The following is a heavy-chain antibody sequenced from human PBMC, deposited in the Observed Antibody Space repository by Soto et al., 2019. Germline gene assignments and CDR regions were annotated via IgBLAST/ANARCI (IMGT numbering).Heavy chain of an antibody. Sequence: EVQLVESGGGLVQPGGSLRLSCAASKFSFSGYWMHWVRQAPGKGLMWVSRVNPDGSTTTYADSVKGRFTISRDNAKNTVFLQMNSLRADDTAVYYCAKVASGSYVWFDPWGQGTLVTVYS. CDR2: VNPDGSTT. J-gene: IGHJ5*02. CDR1: KFSFSGYW. CDR3: AKVASGSYVWFDP. V-gene: IGHV3-74*01. D-gene: IGHD1-26*01.